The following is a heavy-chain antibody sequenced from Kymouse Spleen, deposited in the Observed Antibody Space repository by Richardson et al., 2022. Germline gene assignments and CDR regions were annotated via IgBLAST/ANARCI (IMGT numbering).Heavy chain of an antibody. J-gene: IGHJ6*02. Sequence: EVQLVESGGGLVQPGGSLRLSCAASGFTFSSYWMSWVRQAPGKGLEWVANIKQDGSEKYYVDSVKGRFTISRDNAKNSLYLQMNSLRAEDTAVYYCAREDYYGSGSYLGYYYYYGMDVWGQGTTVTVSS. CDR2: IKQDGSEK. CDR1: GFTFSSYW. CDR3: AREDYYGSGSYLGYYYYYGMDV. V-gene: IGHV3-7*01. D-gene: IGHD3-10*01.